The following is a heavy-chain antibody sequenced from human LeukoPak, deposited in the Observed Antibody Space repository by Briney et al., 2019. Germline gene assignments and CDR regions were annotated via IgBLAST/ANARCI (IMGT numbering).Heavy chain of an antibody. CDR3: AGTPT. Sequence: PSETLSLTCTVSGYSISSGYYWGWIRQPPGKGLEWIGSIYHSGSTYYNPSLKSRVTISVDTSKNQFSLKLSSVTAADTAVYYCAGTPTWGQGTLVTVSS. CDR1: GYSISSGYY. J-gene: IGHJ5*02. V-gene: IGHV4-38-2*02. CDR2: IYHSGST.